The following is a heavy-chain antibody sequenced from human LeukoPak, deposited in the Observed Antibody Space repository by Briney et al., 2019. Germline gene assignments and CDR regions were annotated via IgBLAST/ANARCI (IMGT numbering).Heavy chain of an antibody. J-gene: IGHJ4*02. CDR1: GFTFSSHA. V-gene: IGHV3-23*01. CDR3: AKDEVSLYGSGSYFY. CDR2: ISGSGGTT. Sequence: GGSLRLSCAASGFTFSSHAMSWVCQAPGKGLEWVSTISGSGGTTYYADSVKGRFTISRDNSKNTLYLQMNSLRAEDTAVYYCAKDEVSLYGSGSYFYWGQGTLVTVSS. D-gene: IGHD3-10*01.